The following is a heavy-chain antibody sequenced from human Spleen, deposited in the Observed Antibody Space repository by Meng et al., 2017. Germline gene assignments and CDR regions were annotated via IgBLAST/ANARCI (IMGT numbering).Heavy chain of an antibody. J-gene: IGHJ3*02. CDR1: GFTFSSYA. D-gene: IGHD3-16*01. CDR2: ISYDGSNK. Sequence: GESLKISCAASGFTFSSYAMHWVRQAPGKGLEWVAVISYDGSNKYYADSVKGRFTISRDNSKNTLYLQMNSLRAEDTAVYYCAKATGDLWNAFDIWGQGTMVTVSS. CDR3: AKATGDLWNAFDI. V-gene: IGHV3-30*07.